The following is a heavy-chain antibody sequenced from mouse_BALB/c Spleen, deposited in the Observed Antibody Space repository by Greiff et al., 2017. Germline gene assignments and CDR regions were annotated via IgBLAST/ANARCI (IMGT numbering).Heavy chain of an antibody. CDR2: ISYSGST. CDR3: ARYERLRFAY. D-gene: IGHD1-2*01. V-gene: IGHV3-2*02. CDR1: GYSITSDYA. Sequence: EVKLQESGPGLVKPSQSLSLTCTVTGYSITSDYAWNWIRQFPGNKLEWMGYISYSGSTSYNPSLKSRISITRDTSKNQFFLQLNSVTTEDTATYYCARYERLRFAYWGQGTLVTVSA. J-gene: IGHJ3*01.